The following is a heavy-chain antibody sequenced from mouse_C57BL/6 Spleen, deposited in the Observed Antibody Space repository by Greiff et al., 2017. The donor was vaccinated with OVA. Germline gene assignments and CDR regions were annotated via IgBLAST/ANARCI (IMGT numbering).Heavy chain of an antibody. Sequence: QVQLQQPGAELVKPGASVKLSCKASGYTFTSYWMQWVKQRPGQGLEWIGEIDPSDSYTNYTQKFKGKATLTVDTSSSTAYMQLSSLTSEDSAVYYCASLRGYWGQGTTLTVSS. J-gene: IGHJ2*01. CDR3: ASLRGY. CDR2: IDPSDSYT. CDR1: GYTFTSYW. V-gene: IGHV1-50*01.